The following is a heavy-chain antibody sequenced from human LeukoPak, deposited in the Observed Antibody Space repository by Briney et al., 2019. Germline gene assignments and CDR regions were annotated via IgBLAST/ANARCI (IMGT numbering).Heavy chain of an antibody. Sequence: SETLSLTCTVSGGSIRSYYWSWIRQPPGKGLEWIGYIYYSGNTNYNPSLKSRLTISIDTSKNQFSLKLSSVTAADTAVYYCASPLVEYSSLAHDYWGQGTLVTVSS. CDR3: ASPLVEYSSLAHDY. J-gene: IGHJ4*02. V-gene: IGHV4-59*01. CDR2: IYYSGNT. D-gene: IGHD6-6*01. CDR1: GGSIRSYY.